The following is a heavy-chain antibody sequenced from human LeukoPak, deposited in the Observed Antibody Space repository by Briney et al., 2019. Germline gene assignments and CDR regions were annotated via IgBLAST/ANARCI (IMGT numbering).Heavy chain of an antibody. J-gene: IGHJ3*02. CDR2: ISYDGSNK. D-gene: IGHD2-15*01. CDR1: GFTFSSYA. Sequence: GGSLSLSCAASGFTFSSYAMHWVRQAPGKGLEWVAVISYDGSNKYYADSVKGRFTISRDNSKNTLYLQMNSLRAEDTAVYYCARDAFDCSGGSCYSNDAFDIWGQGTMVTVSS. CDR3: ARDAFDCSGGSCYSNDAFDI. V-gene: IGHV3-30*04.